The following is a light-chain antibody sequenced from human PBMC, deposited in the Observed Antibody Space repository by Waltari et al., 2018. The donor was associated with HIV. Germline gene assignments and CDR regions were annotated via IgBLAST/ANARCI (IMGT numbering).Light chain of an antibody. Sequence: QSALTQPPSASGSPGQSVTIPRTGTSSDVGGSNYVSWYQQHPGKAPKLMIYEVSKRPSGVPDRFAGSKSGNTASLTVCGLQAEDEADYYCNSYAGSNNWVFCGGTKLTVL. V-gene: IGLV2-8*01. CDR1: SSDVGGSNY. CDR2: EVS. CDR3: NSYAGSNNWV. J-gene: IGLJ3*02.